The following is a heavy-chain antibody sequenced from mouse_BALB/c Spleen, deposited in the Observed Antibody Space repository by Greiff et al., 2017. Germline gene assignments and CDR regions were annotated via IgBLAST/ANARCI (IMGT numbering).Heavy chain of an antibody. V-gene: IGHV2-9*02. Sequence: QVQLQQSGPGLVAPSQSLSITCTVSGFSLTSYGVHWVRQPPGKGLEWLGVLWAGGSTNYNSALMSRLSISKDNSKSQVFLRMNSLQTDDTAMYYCGRGAGTGFADWGQGTLGTGSA. CDR1: GFSLTSYG. CDR2: LWAGGST. J-gene: IGHJ3*01. CDR3: GRGAGTGFAD. D-gene: IGHD3-3*01.